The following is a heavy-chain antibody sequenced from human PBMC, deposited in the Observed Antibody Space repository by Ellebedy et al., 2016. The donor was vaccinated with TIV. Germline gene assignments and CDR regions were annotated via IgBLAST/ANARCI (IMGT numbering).Heavy chain of an antibody. CDR2: IWYDGSNK. V-gene: IGHV3-33*01. CDR3: ARDRLNDDAFDI. J-gene: IGHJ3*02. D-gene: IGHD1-1*01. CDR1: GFTFSSYG. Sequence: GGSLRLXXAASGFTFSSYGMHWVRQAPGKGLEWVAVIWYDGSNKYYADSVKGRFTISRDNSKNTLYLQMNSLRAEDTAVYYCARDRLNDDAFDIWGQGTMVTVSS.